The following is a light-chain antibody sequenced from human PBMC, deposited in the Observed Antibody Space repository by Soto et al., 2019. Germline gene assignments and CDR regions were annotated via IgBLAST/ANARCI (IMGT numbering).Light chain of an antibody. CDR3: QQFNNWPPRT. Sequence: EVVMTQSPATLSVSPGERVTLSCRASQFVSTNLAWYQQKPGQAPRLLIYSASTRATGIPARCSGSGSGTEFTLTICRLQSEDFGVYFCQQFNNWPPRTFGGATKVEIK. J-gene: IGKJ4*01. CDR2: SAS. V-gene: IGKV3-15*01. CDR1: QFVSTN.